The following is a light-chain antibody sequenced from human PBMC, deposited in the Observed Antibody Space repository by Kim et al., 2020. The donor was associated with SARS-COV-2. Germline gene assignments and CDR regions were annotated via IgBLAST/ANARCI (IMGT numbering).Light chain of an antibody. CDR2: KAS. J-gene: IGKJ5*01. Sequence: PASVGDRVTITCRASQSISTWLAWYQPKPGRAPKLLISKASSLESGVPSRFSGSGSGTEFTLTISSLQPDDFATYYCQQYNSFITFGQGTRLEIK. V-gene: IGKV1-5*03. CDR3: QQYNSFIT. CDR1: QSISTW.